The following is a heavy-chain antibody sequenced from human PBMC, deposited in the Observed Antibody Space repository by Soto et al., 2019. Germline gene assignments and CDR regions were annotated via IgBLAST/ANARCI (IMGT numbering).Heavy chain of an antibody. V-gene: IGHV1-46*01. J-gene: IGHJ4*02. D-gene: IGHD3-9*01. Sequence: ASVKVSCKASGYTFTSYYTHWVRQAPGQGLEWMGIINPSGGSTSYAQKFQGRVTMTRDTSISTAYMELSRLRSDDTAVYYCARAGYFDWLLFLDYWGQGTLVTVSS. CDR3: ARAGYFDWLLFLDY. CDR1: GYTFTSYY. CDR2: INPSGGST.